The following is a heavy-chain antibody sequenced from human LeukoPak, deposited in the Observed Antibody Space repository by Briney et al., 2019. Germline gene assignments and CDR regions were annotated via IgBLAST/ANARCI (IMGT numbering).Heavy chain of an antibody. CDR1: GFTFSSYS. CDR2: ISSSSSYI. V-gene: IGHV3-21*01. Sequence: GGSLRLSCAASGFTFSSYSMNWVRQAPGKGLEWVSSISSSSSYIYYAGSVKGRFTISRDNAKNSLYLQMNSLRAEDTAVYYCAKSGSSWDSSGRYYFDYWGQGTLVTVSS. D-gene: IGHD3-22*01. J-gene: IGHJ4*02. CDR3: AKSGSSWDSSGRYYFDY.